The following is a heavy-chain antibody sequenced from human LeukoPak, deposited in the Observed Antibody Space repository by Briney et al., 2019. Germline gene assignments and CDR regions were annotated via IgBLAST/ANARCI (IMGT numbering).Heavy chain of an antibody. V-gene: IGHV1-18*01. CDR2: ISAYNGNT. D-gene: IGHD3-10*01. J-gene: IGHJ5*02. Sequence: GASVKVSCKSSGYSFTSYGISWVRQAPGQGLEWMGWISAYNGNTNYAQKLQGRVTMTTDTSTSTAYMELRSLRSDHTAVYYCARGPYYGSGSYYLIWFDPWGQGTLVTVSS. CDR1: GYSFTSYG. CDR3: ARGPYYGSGSYYLIWFDP.